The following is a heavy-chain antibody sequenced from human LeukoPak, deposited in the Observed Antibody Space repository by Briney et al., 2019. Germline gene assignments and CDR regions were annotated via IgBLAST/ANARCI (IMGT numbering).Heavy chain of an antibody. CDR3: ARSLAAIDY. D-gene: IGHD6-13*01. CDR1: GYTFTDYY. J-gene: IGHJ4*02. V-gene: IGHV1-2*02. CDR2: INPNSGAT. Sequence: GASVKASDTPSGYTFTDYYMHWVRQAPGQGLEWMGWINPNSGATNFAQRFQGRVTMTRDTSISTAYMELSSLRSDDTAVYYCARSLAAIDYWGQGTLVTVSS.